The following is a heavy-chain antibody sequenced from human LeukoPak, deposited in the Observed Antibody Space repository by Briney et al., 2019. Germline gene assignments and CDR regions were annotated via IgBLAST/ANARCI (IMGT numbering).Heavy chain of an antibody. CDR2: ITAGNGNT. Sequence: GASVKVSCKASGYNFRNYSIGWVRQDPRQGLEWMGWITAGNGNTNYAQKVQGRVTMTTDTSTSTAYMELRSLRSDDTAVYFCARDSARGYSYGYNAFDIWGQGTMVTVSS. CDR1: GYNFRNYS. V-gene: IGHV1-18*01. D-gene: IGHD5-18*01. J-gene: IGHJ3*02. CDR3: ARDSARGYSYGYNAFDI.